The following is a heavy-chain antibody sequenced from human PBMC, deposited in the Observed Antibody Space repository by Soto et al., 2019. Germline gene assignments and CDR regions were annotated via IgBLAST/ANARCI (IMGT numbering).Heavy chain of an antibody. J-gene: IGHJ6*02. V-gene: IGHV3-30-3*01. CDR2: ISYDGDNK. CDR1: GFTFSYHA. D-gene: IGHD1-1*01. Sequence: QVQLVESGGGVVQPGRSLRLSCAASGFTFSYHALNWVRQAPGKGLEWVAVISYDGDNKYIAESVKGRFTISRDNSKNTVSLQMNSLSTEDTAMYFCARGTTTSAFSAMDVWGQGTTVPVSS. CDR3: ARGTTTSAFSAMDV.